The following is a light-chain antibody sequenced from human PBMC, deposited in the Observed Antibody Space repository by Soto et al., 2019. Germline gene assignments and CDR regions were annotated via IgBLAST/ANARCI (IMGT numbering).Light chain of an antibody. Sequence: QSALTQPASVSGSPGQSITISCTGTSSDVGGYNYVSWYQQHPGKAPKLMIYAVSNRPSGVSNRFSGSKSGNTASLTISGLRAEDEADYYCSSYTSSSILLFGGGNKLTVL. J-gene: IGLJ2*01. CDR1: SSDVGGYNY. V-gene: IGLV2-14*01. CDR2: AVS. CDR3: SSYTSSSILL.